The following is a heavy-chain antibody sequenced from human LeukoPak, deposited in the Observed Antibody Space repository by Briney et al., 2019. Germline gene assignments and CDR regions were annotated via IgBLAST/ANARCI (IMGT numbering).Heavy chain of an antibody. J-gene: IGHJ3*02. CDR2: LYTGGST. D-gene: IGHD3-22*01. CDR3: AKDLSITMIVVVIRGAFDI. V-gene: IGHV3-53*01. Sequence: GGSLRLSCAASGFTVSSNYMTWVRQAPGKGLEWVSVLYTGGSTYYADSVKGRFTISGDNSKNTLYLQMNSLRAEDTAVYYCAKDLSITMIVVVIRGAFDIWGQGTMVTVSS. CDR1: GFTVSSNY.